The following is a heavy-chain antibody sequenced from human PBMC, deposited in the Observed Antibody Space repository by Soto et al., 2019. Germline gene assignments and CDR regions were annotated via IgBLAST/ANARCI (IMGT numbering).Heavy chain of an antibody. J-gene: IGHJ5*02. Sequence: QVQLVQSGAEVKKPGSSVTVSCKASGGTVRAYTLSWVRQAPGQGLEWMGRIIPILGTANYAQKFQGRVRITADMSTSTAYMELSSLRSEDTAVYYCPTNLPDGYIVPDHWGQGTLVTVSS. CDR1: GGTVRAYT. CDR2: IIPILGTA. V-gene: IGHV1-69*08. D-gene: IGHD5-12*01. CDR3: PTNLPDGYIVPDH.